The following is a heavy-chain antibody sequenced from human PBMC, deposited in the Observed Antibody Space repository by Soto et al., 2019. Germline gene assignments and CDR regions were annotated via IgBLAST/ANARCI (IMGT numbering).Heavy chain of an antibody. V-gene: IGHV3-23*01. CDR1: GFIFSNYA. CDR3: VKAGTATNIILDH. CDR2: ISGSDGRT. D-gene: IGHD1-7*01. Sequence: GGSLRLSCAASGFIFSNYAMTWVRQAPGKGLEWVSGISGSDGRTFYADSVQGRFAISRDTSRDTLFLQMDSLRDDDTAIYYCVKAGTATNIILDHWGQGVLVTVSS. J-gene: IGHJ4*02.